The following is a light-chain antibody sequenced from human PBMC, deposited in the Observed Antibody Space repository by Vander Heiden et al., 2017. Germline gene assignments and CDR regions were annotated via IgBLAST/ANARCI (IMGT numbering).Light chain of an antibody. Sequence: EIVLTQSPATLSLSPGERATLSCRASQSVSSYLAWYQQKPGQAPRLLIYDASNRATGIPARLSGSGSGTDFTLTISSLEPEDFAVYYCQQRSNWPREITFGQGTRLEIK. CDR3: QQRSNWPREIT. CDR1: QSVSSY. CDR2: DAS. V-gene: IGKV3-11*01. J-gene: IGKJ5*01.